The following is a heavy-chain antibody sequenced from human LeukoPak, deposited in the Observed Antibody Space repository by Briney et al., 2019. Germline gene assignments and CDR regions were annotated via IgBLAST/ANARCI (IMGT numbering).Heavy chain of an antibody. Sequence: GGSLRLSCVASGLTFSKYGMHWVRQAPGKGLEWVAFIRYDGSNKYYADSVKGRFTISRDNSKNTLYLQMNSLRAEDTAVYYCAKSWELLGADAFDIWGQGTMVTVSS. J-gene: IGHJ3*02. CDR3: AKSWELLGADAFDI. V-gene: IGHV3-30*02. CDR1: GLTFSKYG. D-gene: IGHD1-26*01. CDR2: IRYDGSNK.